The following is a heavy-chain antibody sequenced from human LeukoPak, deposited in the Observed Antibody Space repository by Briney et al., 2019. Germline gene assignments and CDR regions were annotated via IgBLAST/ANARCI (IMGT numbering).Heavy chain of an antibody. CDR3: TRLVAGGFDS. J-gene: IGHJ4*02. D-gene: IGHD2-15*01. CDR1: GGSITNYA. CDR2: ITPLLDST. V-gene: IGHV1-69*06. Sequence: GASVEVSCKFSGGSITNYAISWVRQAPGQGLDWMGRITPLLDSTNYAPKFQGRVTITADKSTNTAFMELSSLTSEDTAMYFCTRLVAGGFDSWGQGSLVTVSS.